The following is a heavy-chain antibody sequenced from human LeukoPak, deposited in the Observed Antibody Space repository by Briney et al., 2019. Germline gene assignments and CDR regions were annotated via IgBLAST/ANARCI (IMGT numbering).Heavy chain of an antibody. CDR3: ARGGDYRFDY. CDR1: GGSIRSSYYY. J-gene: IGHJ4*02. Sequence: SETLSLTRTVSGGSIRSSYYYWGWIRQPPGKGLEWIGEIHHSGSTNYNPSLKSRVTLSVDKSKNQLSLRLTSVTAADTAVYYCARGGDYRFDYWGQGTLVTVSS. CDR2: IHHSGST. V-gene: IGHV4-39*07. D-gene: IGHD4-17*01.